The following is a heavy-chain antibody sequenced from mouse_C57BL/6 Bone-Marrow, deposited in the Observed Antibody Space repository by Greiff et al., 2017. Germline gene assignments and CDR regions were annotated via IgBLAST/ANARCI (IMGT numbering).Heavy chain of an antibody. D-gene: IGHD1-1*01. CDR1: GYSITSGYY. J-gene: IGHJ2*01. Sequence: ESGPGLVKPSQSLSLTCSVTGYSITSGYYWNWIRQFPGNKLEWMGYISYAGSNNYNPSLKNRISINRDTSKNQFFLKLNSVTTEDTATYYCARVGGTVVRYFDYWGQGTTLTVSS. CDR2: ISYAGSN. V-gene: IGHV3-6*01. CDR3: ARVGGTVVRYFDY.